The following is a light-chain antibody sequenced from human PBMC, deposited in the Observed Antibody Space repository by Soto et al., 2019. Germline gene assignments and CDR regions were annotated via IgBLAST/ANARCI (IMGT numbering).Light chain of an antibody. J-gene: IGLJ2*01. CDR1: SSDVGGYNY. Sequence: QSALTQPPSASGSPGQSVTISCTGTSSDVGGYNYVSWYQQHPGKAPKLMIYEVSKRPSGVPDRFSGSKSGNTASLTVSGLQAEDEADYYCISYAGSNNFARVFGGGTKLTVL. V-gene: IGLV2-8*01. CDR2: EVS. CDR3: ISYAGSNNFARV.